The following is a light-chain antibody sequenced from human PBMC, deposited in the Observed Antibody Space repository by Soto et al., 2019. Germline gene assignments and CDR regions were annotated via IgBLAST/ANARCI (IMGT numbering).Light chain of an antibody. CDR2: GAS. Sequence: EIVLTQSPGTLSLSPGERATLSCRASRSVSSRYLAWYQQKAGQAPRLLISGASSRATGIPDRFSGSGSGTDFTLIISRREHKVFGMNDCNKDVYLPTTFGQGTKVEIK. CDR3: NKDVYLPTT. J-gene: IGKJ2*01. CDR1: RSVSSRY. V-gene: IGKV3-20*01.